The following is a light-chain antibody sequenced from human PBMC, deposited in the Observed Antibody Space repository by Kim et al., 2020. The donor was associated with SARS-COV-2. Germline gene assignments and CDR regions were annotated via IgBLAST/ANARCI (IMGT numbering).Light chain of an antibody. CDR2: EVT. CDR1: NSDIGDYNY. J-gene: IGLJ3*02. CDR3: SSYAGRNNLV. V-gene: IGLV2-8*01. Sequence: GQSITSSCTGTNSDIGDYNYVSWYQQHPGETPRIIIYEVTKRPTGVPDRFSGSKSGSTASLTVSGLQADDEADYYCSSYAGRNNLVFGGGTSLTVL.